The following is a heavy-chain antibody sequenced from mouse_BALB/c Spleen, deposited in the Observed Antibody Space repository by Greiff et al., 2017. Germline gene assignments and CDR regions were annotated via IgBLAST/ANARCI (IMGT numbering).Heavy chain of an antibody. CDR2: IWSGGST. V-gene: IGHV2-2*02. CDR1: GFSLTSYG. Sequence: QVQLKESGPGLVQPSQSLSITCTVSGFSLTSYGVHWVRQSPGKGLEWLGVIWSGGSTDYNAAFISRLSISKDNSKSQVFFKMNSLQANDTAIYYCARLLLDGYYAMDYWGQGTSVTVSS. CDR3: ARLLLDGYYAMDY. J-gene: IGHJ4*01.